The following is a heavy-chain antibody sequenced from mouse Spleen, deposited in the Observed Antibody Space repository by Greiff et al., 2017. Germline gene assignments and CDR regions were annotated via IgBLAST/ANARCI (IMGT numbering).Heavy chain of an antibody. CDR1: GFTFSSYA. V-gene: IGHV5-9*01. J-gene: IGHJ4*01. Sequence: EVMLVESGGGLVKLGGSLKLSCAASGFTFSSYAMSWVRQTPEKRLEWVATISSGGGNTYYPDSVKGRFTISRDNAKNTLYLQMSSLKSEDTAMYYCASQGGDYYYAMDYWGQGTSVTVSS. CDR2: ISSGGGNT. CDR3: ASQGGDYYYAMDY.